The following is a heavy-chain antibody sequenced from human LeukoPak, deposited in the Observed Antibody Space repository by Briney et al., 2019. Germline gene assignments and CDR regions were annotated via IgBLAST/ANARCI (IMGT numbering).Heavy chain of an antibody. V-gene: IGHV4-38-2*01. J-gene: IGHJ5*02. CDR1: GEFFSGFY. Sequence: SETLSLTCDVHGEFFSGFYWSWIRQSPGKGLEWIGSIYYSGSTYYNPSLKSRVTISVDTSKNQFSLKLSSVTAADTAVYYCARLEIAAAGNRWFDPWGQGTLVTVSS. CDR2: IYYSGST. D-gene: IGHD6-13*01. CDR3: ARLEIAAAGNRWFDP.